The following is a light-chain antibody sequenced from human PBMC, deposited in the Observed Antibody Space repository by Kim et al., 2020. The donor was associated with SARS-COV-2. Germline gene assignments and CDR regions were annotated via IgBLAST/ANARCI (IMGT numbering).Light chain of an antibody. Sequence: VLTQSPGTLSLSPGERATLSCRASQVISSSYLAWHQQKPGQAPRLLIYGTSSRATGIPDRFSGSGSGTDFTLTITGLEPEDFAVYYCQQYGTSQWTFGQGTKVDI. CDR2: GTS. J-gene: IGKJ1*01. CDR1: QVISSSY. V-gene: IGKV3-20*01. CDR3: QQYGTSQWT.